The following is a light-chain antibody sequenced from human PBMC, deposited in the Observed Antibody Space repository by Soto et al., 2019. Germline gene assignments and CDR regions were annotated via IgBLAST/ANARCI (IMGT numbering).Light chain of an antibody. CDR3: HQYNNWPYT. Sequence: EIVMTQSPATLSVSPGERATLSCRASQSLSSDLAWYQQKPGQAPRLLMYGASTRAAGVPGRFSGTGSGTEFTLTISSLQSEDFAVYYCHQYNNWPYTFGQGTKLEIK. CDR1: QSLSSD. V-gene: IGKV3-15*01. CDR2: GAS. J-gene: IGKJ2*01.